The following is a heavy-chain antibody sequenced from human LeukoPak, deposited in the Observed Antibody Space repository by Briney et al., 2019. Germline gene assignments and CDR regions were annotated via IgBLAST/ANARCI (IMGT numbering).Heavy chain of an antibody. CDR2: INSDGSGT. J-gene: IGHJ5*01. Sequence: GGSLRLSCAASGFTFSSYWMHWVRQAPGKGLVWVTRINSDGSGTIYADSVRGRFTMSRDNAKNTLYLQVNSLRAEDTAVYYCARTEGTVAYDSWGQGNLVTVSS. CDR3: ARTEGTVAYDS. CDR1: GFTFSSYW. D-gene: IGHD4-23*01. V-gene: IGHV3-74*01.